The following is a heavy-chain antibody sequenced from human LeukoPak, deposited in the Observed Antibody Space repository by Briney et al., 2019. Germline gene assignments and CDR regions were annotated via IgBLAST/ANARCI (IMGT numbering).Heavy chain of an antibody. J-gene: IGHJ4*02. D-gene: IGHD5-18*01. CDR2: IKSDGSTT. CDR3: ARVVDTHFDY. V-gene: IGHV3-74*01. CDR1: GFTFSSSW. Sequence: PGGSLRLSCAASGFTFSSSWMHWVRQAPGKGLVWVSRIKSDGSTTTYADSVKGRFTISRDNAKNTLYLQMNSLRAEDTAVYYCARVVDTHFDYWGQGTLVTVSS.